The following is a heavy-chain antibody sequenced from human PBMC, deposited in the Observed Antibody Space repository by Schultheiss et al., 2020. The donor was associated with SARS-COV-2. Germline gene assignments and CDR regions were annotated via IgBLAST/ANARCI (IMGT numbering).Heavy chain of an antibody. V-gene: IGHV4-59*08. CDR2: IYYSGST. Sequence: SETLSLTCTVSGGSISSYYWSWIRQPPGKGLEWIGYIYYSGSTNYNPSLKSRVTISVDTSKNQFSLKLSSVTAADTAVYYCARQNGGSYHDFDYWGQGTLVTVSS. D-gene: IGHD1-26*01. J-gene: IGHJ4*02. CDR1: GGSISSYY. CDR3: ARQNGGSYHDFDY.